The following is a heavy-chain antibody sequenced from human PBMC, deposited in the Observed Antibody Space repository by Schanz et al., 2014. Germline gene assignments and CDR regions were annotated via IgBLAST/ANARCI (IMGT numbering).Heavy chain of an antibody. J-gene: IGHJ5*02. CDR2: INPSGGVT. V-gene: IGHV1-46*01. D-gene: IGHD2-15*01. CDR1: GYTFVSHS. Sequence: QVQLVQSGAEVKKPGASVKVSCTASGYTFVSHSMHWGRQAPGQGLEWMGIINPSGGVTSYALRFQDRVTVTRDTSRSTAYMELSSLRSEDTAVYYCARGRGCTGGSCYSWFDLWGQGTLVTVAS. CDR3: ARGRGCTGGSCYSWFDL.